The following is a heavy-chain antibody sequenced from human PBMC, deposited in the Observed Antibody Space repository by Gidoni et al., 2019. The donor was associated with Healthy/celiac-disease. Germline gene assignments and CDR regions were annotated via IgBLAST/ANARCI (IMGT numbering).Heavy chain of an antibody. V-gene: IGHV3-30-3*01. D-gene: IGHD3-3*01. CDR2: LSYVCSNT. CDR3: ARDKPYYYFWSYFDY. J-gene: IGHJ4*02. CDR1: GVTFSSYA. Sequence: QVQLVESGGGVVQTGRSLRLAGAAAGVTFSSYAMHWGRPAPGKGLAWVAVLSYVCSNTYYADSLQCRFPISRDHSTHTLYLHMTSLIAEDTAVYYCARDKPYYYFWSYFDYWGQGTLVTVSS.